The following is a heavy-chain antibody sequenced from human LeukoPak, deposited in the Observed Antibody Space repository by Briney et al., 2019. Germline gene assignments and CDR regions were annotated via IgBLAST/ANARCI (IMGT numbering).Heavy chain of an antibody. J-gene: IGHJ4*02. V-gene: IGHV1-18*01. Sequence: ASVKVSCKTSGYLFTSFGISWVRQAPGQGLVWMGWIGAYNGNTDFAQNLQGRVTMTTDTPTSTAYMELRSLTSDDTAVYYCARDRLVVGAKAPDYWGQGTLVTVSS. D-gene: IGHD1-26*01. CDR2: IGAYNGNT. CDR3: ARDRLVVGAKAPDY. CDR1: GYLFTSFG.